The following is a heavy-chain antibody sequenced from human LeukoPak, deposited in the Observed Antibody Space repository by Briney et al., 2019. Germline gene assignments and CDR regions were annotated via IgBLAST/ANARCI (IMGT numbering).Heavy chain of an antibody. CDR3: ARSPGHYMDV. CDR1: GFTFSSYS. Sequence: AGGSLRLSCAASGFTFSSYSMNWVRQAPGKGLEWVSPISSSSSYIYYADSVKGRFTISRDNAKNSLYLQMNSLRAEDTAVYYCARSPGHYMDVWGKGTTVTVSS. V-gene: IGHV3-21*01. J-gene: IGHJ6*03. CDR2: ISSSSSYI.